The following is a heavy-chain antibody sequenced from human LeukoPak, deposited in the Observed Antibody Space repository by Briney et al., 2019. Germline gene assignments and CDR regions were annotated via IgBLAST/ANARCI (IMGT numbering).Heavy chain of an antibody. CDR1: GFTFSSYG. J-gene: IGHJ6*02. D-gene: IGHD5-18*01. V-gene: IGHV3-30*18. CDR2: MSSDGSNQ. Sequence: PGRSLRLSCAASGFTFSSYGIHWVRQAPGKGLEWVAVMSSDGSNQYYADSVKGRFTISRDNSKNTLYLQMNSLRAEDTAIYYCAKTMGRYGYGYPYYYYYGMDVWGQGTTVTVSS. CDR3: AKTMGRYGYGYPYYYYYGMDV.